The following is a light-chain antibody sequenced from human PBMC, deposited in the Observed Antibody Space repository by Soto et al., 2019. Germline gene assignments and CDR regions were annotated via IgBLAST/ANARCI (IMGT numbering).Light chain of an antibody. Sequence: IVMTQSPLSLPVTPGEPASISCRSSHSLLYSNGYNYLDWYLQKPGQSPQLLIYLGSNRASGVPDRFSGSGSGTDFTLKISRVEAEDVGVYYCMQALQTPLTFGGGTKVDIK. CDR2: LGS. V-gene: IGKV2-28*01. CDR1: HSLLYSNGYNY. CDR3: MQALQTPLT. J-gene: IGKJ4*01.